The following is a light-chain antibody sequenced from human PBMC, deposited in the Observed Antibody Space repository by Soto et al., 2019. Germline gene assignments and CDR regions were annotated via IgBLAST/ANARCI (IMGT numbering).Light chain of an antibody. CDR2: GAS. J-gene: IGKJ1*01. CDR3: QQYNSYSRT. V-gene: IGKV3-20*01. Sequence: DIVLTQSPGTLSLSPGERATLSCRASETVNSNYLAWYQQKPGQAPRLLIYGASTRATGIPARFSGSGSGTEFTLTISSLQPDDFATYYCQQYNSYSRTFGQGTKVDIK. CDR1: ETVNSNY.